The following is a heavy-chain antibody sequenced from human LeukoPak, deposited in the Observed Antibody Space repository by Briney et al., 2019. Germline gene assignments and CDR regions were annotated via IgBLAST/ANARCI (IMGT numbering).Heavy chain of an antibody. Sequence: GGSLRLSCAASGFTFSDYYMSWVRQAPGKGLEWVSVIYSGGSTYYADSVEGRFTISRDNSKNTLYLQMNSLRAEDTAVYYCARTPYDSSGYYYGYFDYWGQGTLVTVSS. CDR3: ARTPYDSSGYYYGYFDY. CDR2: IYSGGST. D-gene: IGHD3-22*01. CDR1: GFTFSDYY. J-gene: IGHJ4*02. V-gene: IGHV3-66*02.